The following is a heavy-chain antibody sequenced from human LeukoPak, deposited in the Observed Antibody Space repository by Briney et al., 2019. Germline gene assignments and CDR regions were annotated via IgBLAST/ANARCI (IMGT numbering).Heavy chain of an antibody. J-gene: IGHJ6*02. CDR3: ARDSTVTTYYYYGMDV. Sequence: AGGSLRLSCAASGFTFSYYYMSWIRQAPGKGLEWVSYISSSGSTIYYADSVKGRFTISRDNAKNSLYLQMNSLRAEDTAVYYCARDSTVTTYYYYGMDVWGQGTTVTVSS. CDR1: GFTFSYYY. V-gene: IGHV3-11*01. D-gene: IGHD4-17*01. CDR2: ISSSGSTI.